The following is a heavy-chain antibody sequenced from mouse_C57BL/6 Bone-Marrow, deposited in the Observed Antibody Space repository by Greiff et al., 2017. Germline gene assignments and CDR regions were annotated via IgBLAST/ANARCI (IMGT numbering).Heavy chain of an antibody. CDR2: IYPGGGYT. J-gene: IGHJ2*01. D-gene: IGHD5-1-1*01. V-gene: IGHV1-63*01. Sequence: VQLQQSGAELVRPGTSVKMSCKASGYTFTNYWIGWAKQRPGHGLEWIGDIYPGGGYTNYNEKFKGKATLTADKSSSTAYMQFSSLTSDDSDIYYSAKIDSPYYLDYWGQGTTLTVSS. CDR1: GYTFTNYW. CDR3: AKIDSPYYLDY.